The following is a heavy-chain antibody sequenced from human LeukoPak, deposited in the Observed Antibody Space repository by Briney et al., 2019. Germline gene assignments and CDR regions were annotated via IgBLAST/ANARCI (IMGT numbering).Heavy chain of an antibody. CDR3: AGLQYDFWSGLWPTLDY. D-gene: IGHD3-3*01. Sequence: SETLSLTCTVSGGSISSSSYYWGWIRQPPGKGLEWIGSIYYSGSTYYNPSLKSRVTISVDTSKNQFSLKLSSVTAADTAVYYCAGLQYDFWSGLWPTLDYWGQGTLVTVSS. CDR1: GGSISSSSYY. J-gene: IGHJ4*02. CDR2: IYYSGST. V-gene: IGHV4-39*07.